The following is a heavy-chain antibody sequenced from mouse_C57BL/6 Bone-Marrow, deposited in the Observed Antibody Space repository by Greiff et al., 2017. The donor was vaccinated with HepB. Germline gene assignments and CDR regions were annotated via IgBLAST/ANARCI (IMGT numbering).Heavy chain of an antibody. CDR2: IDPENGDT. Sequence: VQLQQSGAELVRPGASVKLSCTASGFNIKDDYMHWVKQSPEQGLEWIGWIDPENGDTEYASKFQGKATITADTSSNTAYLQLSSLTSEDTAVYYCTSIYDGYCYFAYWGQGTLVTVSA. J-gene: IGHJ3*01. CDR3: TSIYDGYCYFAY. D-gene: IGHD2-3*01. CDR1: GFNIKDDY. V-gene: IGHV14-4*01.